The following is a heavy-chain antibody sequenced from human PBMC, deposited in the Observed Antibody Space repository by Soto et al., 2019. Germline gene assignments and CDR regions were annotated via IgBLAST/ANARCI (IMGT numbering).Heavy chain of an antibody. CDR1: GFTFSSYG. D-gene: IGHD3-10*01. J-gene: IGHJ4*02. CDR3: ARDVGGIFDY. CDR2: IWYDGSNK. V-gene: IGHV3-33*01. Sequence: LRLSCAASGFTFSSYGMHWVRQAPGKGLEWVALIWYDGSNKYYTDSVKGRFTISRDNSKNTLYLQMNSLRAEDTAVYYCARDVGGIFDYWGQGTLVTVSS.